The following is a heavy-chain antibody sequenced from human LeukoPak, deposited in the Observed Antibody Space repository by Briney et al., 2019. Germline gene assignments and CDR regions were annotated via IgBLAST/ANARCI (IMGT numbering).Heavy chain of an antibody. V-gene: IGHV3-23*01. CDR1: GFTFIKYA. CDR3: AKNIQLAGHSYYYYGMDV. Sequence: PGGSLRLSCAGSGFTFIKYAMSWVRAAPGKGLECGSDVCGGGVSTYYADPARGGFPISRDIPKNTLYLQMNILRAEDTALYDCAKNIQLAGHSYYYYGMDVWGQGTTVTVSS. J-gene: IGHJ6*02. D-gene: IGHD1-1*01. CDR2: VCGGGVST.